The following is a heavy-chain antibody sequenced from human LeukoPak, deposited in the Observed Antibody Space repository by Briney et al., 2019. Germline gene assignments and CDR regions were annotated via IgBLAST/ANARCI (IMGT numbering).Heavy chain of an antibody. Sequence: PGGSLRLSCAASGFTFSSYAMSWVRQAPGKGLEWVSTISGSGGSTYYADSVKGRFTISRDNSKNTLSLQMNSLRAEDTAVYFCARYLNDAFDIWGQGTMVTVSS. J-gene: IGHJ3*02. CDR3: ARYLNDAFDI. CDR2: ISGSGGST. D-gene: IGHD2-2*02. CDR1: GFTFSSYA. V-gene: IGHV3-23*01.